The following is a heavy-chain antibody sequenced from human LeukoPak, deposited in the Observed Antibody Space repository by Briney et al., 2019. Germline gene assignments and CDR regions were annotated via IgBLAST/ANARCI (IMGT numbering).Heavy chain of an antibody. CDR2: IYTSGST. J-gene: IGHJ5*02. Sequence: SETPSLTCTVSGGSISSYYWSWIRQPAGKGLEWIGRIYTSGSTNYNPSLKSRVTMSVDTSKNQFSLKLSSVTAADTAVYYCARDLFPYGSGTYIPWGQRTLVTVSS. CDR1: GGSISSYY. CDR3: ARDLFPYGSGTYIP. V-gene: IGHV4-4*07. D-gene: IGHD3-10*01.